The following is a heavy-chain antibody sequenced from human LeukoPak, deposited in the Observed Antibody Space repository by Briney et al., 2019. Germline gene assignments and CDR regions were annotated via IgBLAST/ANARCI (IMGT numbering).Heavy chain of an antibody. CDR3: ATYYYDSSGYYPGYFQH. D-gene: IGHD3-22*01. V-gene: IGHV3-23*01. CDR2: ISDSGGST. Sequence: GGSLRLSCAASGFTFSNYAMSWVRQAPGKGLEWVSTISDSGGSTYYADSVKGRFTISRDNAKNSLYLQMNSLRAEDTAVYYCATYYYDSSGYYPGYFQHWGQGTLVTVSS. J-gene: IGHJ1*01. CDR1: GFTFSNYA.